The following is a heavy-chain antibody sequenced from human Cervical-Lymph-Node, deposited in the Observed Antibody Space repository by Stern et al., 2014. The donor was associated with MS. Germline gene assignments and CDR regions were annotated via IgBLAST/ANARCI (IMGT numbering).Heavy chain of an antibody. CDR1: GYIFTDYY. V-gene: IGHV1-2*02. D-gene: IGHD6-6*01. CDR2: INPKRGGP. J-gene: IGHJ5*02. CDR3: TRALRIADRPSPGGHWFDP. Sequence: VQLVQSGAEVEKPGASVKVSCKASGYIFTDYYLHWVRQAPGQGLEWMGRINPKRGGPSLAQSFQGRVTLTRDTSITTAYMDLSRLTSDDTAVYYCTRALRIADRPSPGGHWFDPWGQGTLVIVSS.